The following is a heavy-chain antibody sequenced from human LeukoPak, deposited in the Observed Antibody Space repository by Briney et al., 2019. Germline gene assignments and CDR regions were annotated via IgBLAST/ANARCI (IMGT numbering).Heavy chain of an antibody. CDR2: IWYDGSNK. J-gene: IGHJ4*02. Sequence: QPGRSLRLSCAASGFTFSSYGMHWVRQAPGKGLEWVAVIWYDGSNKYHADSVKGRFTISRDNSKNTLYLQMNSLRAEDTAVYYCARDSDYPDYWGQGTLVTVSS. D-gene: IGHD3-10*01. CDR1: GFTFSSYG. V-gene: IGHV3-33*01. CDR3: ARDSDYPDY.